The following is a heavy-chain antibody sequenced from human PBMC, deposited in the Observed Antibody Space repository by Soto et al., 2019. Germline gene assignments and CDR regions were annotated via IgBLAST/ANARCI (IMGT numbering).Heavy chain of an antibody. J-gene: IGHJ4*02. Sequence: PSQSLSLTCVISGDSVSSNSAAWNWIRQSPSRGLEWLGRTYYRSKWYNDYAVSVKSRITINPDTSKNQFSLQLNSVTPEDTAVYYCARVSYCSSTSCSALDYWGQGTLVNVSS. CDR1: GDSVSSNSAA. CDR3: ARVSYCSSTSCSALDY. V-gene: IGHV6-1*01. D-gene: IGHD2-2*01. CDR2: TYYRSKWYN.